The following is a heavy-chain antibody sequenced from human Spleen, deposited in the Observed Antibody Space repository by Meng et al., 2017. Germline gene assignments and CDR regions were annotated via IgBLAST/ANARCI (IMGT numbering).Heavy chain of an antibody. CDR2: INTNTGNP. V-gene: IGHV7-4-1*02. J-gene: IGHJ5*02. CDR3: ARYASSWTNWFDP. Sequence: QVQLVQLVPELNKPGASVKVSCKASVYTFTSYTMHWVRQAPGQGLEWMGWINTNTGNPTYAQGFTGRFVFSLDTSVSTAYLQISSLKAEDTAVYYCARYASSWTNWFDPWGQGTLVTVSS. CDR1: VYTFTSYT. D-gene: IGHD6-13*01.